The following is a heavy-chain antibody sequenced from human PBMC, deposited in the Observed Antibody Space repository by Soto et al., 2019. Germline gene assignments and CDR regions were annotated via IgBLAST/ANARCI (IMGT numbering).Heavy chain of an antibody. J-gene: IGHJ4*02. D-gene: IGHD4-17*01. Sequence: PGGSLRLSCAASGFTFSDYYMSWIRQAPGKGLEWVSYISSSGSTIYYADSVKGRFTISRGNAKNSLYLQMNSLRAEDTAVYYCARGRKTTVTTYPYDYWGQGTLVTVSS. V-gene: IGHV3-11*01. CDR1: GFTFSDYY. CDR2: ISSSGSTI. CDR3: ARGRKTTVTTYPYDY.